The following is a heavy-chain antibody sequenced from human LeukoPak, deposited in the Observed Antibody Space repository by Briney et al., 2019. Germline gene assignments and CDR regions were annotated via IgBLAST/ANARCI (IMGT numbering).Heavy chain of an antibody. CDR2: ISSSSSYT. CDR1: GFTFSDYY. V-gene: IGHV3-11*06. CDR3: ARSVDQLLHRNYYYYGMDV. Sequence: KPGGSLRLSCAASGFTFSDYYMSWIRQAPGKGLEWVSYISSSSSYTNYADSVKGRFTISRDNAKNSLYLQMNSLRAEDTAVYYCARSVDQLLHRNYYYYGMDVWGQGTTVTVSS. J-gene: IGHJ6*02. D-gene: IGHD2-2*01.